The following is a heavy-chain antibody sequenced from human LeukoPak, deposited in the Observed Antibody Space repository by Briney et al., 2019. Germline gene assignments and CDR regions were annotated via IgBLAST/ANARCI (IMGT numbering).Heavy chain of an antibody. Sequence: PGGSLRLSCAASGFTFSTYAMSWVRQAPGKGLEWVSAISGSGGTTHYADSVKGRFTISRDNSKNTLYLQMSSLRDDDTAVYYCAKESSWGTVVTPGGPSAWGQGTLVTVSS. J-gene: IGHJ5*02. CDR1: GFTFSTYA. CDR2: ISGSGGTT. D-gene: IGHD4-23*01. CDR3: AKESSWGTVVTPGGPSA. V-gene: IGHV3-23*01.